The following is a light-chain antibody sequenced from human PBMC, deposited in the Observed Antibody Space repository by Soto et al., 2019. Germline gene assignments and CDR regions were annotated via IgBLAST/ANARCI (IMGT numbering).Light chain of an antibody. CDR1: QTISSW. V-gene: IGKV1-5*03. CDR3: QHYNSYSEA. Sequence: DIQMTQSPSTLSGSVGDRVTITCRASQTISSWLAWYQQKPGKAPKLLIYKASTLKSGVPSRFSGSGSGTEFTLTISGRQPADFATYYCQHYNSYSEAFGQGTKVDIK. CDR2: KAS. J-gene: IGKJ1*01.